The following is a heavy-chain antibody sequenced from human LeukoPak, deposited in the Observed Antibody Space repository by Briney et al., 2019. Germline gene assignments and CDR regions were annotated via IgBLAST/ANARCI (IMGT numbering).Heavy chain of an antibody. D-gene: IGHD5-12*01. V-gene: IGHV5-10-1*01. CDR3: ARRPVGYSGYDWWYSFDY. Sequence: AGESLKISCKGSGYSFTSYWISWVRQMPGKGLEWMGRIDPSDSYTNYSPSFQGHVTISADKSISTAYLQWSSLKASDTAMYCCARRPVGYSGYDWWYSFDYWGQGTLVTVSS. CDR2: IDPSDSYT. CDR1: GYSFTSYW. J-gene: IGHJ4*02.